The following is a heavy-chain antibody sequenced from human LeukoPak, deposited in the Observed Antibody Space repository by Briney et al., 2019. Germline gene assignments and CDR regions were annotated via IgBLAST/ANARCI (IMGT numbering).Heavy chain of an antibody. J-gene: IGHJ4*02. CDR1: RFTFSSSA. D-gene: IGHD5-12*01. Sequence: PGGSLRLSCAASRFTFSSSAMSWVRQAPGKGLEWVSTISGSGGSTYSTDSVKGRFTISRDNSKSTLYLQMNSLRVEDTAVYYCARENSGYDFGGFDYWGQGTLVTVSS. CDR2: ISGSGGST. V-gene: IGHV3-23*01. CDR3: ARENSGYDFGGFDY.